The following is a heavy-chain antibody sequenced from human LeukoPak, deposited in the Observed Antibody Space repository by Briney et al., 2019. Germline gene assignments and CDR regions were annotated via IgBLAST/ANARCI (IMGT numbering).Heavy chain of an antibody. J-gene: IGHJ5*02. D-gene: IGHD1-7*01. Sequence: ESGPTLVNPTETLTLTCSFSGFSLSTSQVAVGWIRQPPGKALEFLALTYWGDDKRYSPSLKTRLTITKDTSKNQVVLTMTNMDPVDTATYYYAHKPAQMNYFDPWGQGTLVTVSS. V-gene: IGHV2-5*02. CDR1: GFSLSTSQVA. CDR3: AHKPAQMNYFDP. CDR2: TYWGDDK.